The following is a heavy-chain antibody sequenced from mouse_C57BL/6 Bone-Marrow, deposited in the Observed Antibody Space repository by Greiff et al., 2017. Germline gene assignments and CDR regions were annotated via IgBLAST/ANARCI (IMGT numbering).Heavy chain of an antibody. Sequence: EVHLVESGGGLVQPGGSLKLSCAASGFTFSDYGMAWVRQAPRKGPEWVAFISNLAYSIYYADTVTGRFTISRENAKNTLYLEMSSLRSEDTAMYYCARKGYYSNPSYAMDYWGQGTSVTVSS. CDR3: ARKGYYSNPSYAMDY. D-gene: IGHD2-5*01. V-gene: IGHV5-15*01. CDR1: GFTFSDYG. CDR2: ISNLAYSI. J-gene: IGHJ4*01.